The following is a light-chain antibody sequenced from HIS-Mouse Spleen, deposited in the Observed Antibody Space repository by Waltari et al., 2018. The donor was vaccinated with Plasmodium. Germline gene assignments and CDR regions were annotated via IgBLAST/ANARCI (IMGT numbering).Light chain of an antibody. CDR3: LLYYGGAWV. Sequence: QTVVTQEPSLTVSPGGTVTLNCASRPGQVTGGYFPNWFQQKPGQAHTTLIYSTSNKHSWTPARFSGSLLGGKAALTLSGVQPEDEAEYYCLLYYGGAWVFGGGTKLTVL. CDR1: PGQVTGGYF. V-gene: IGLV7-43*01. CDR2: STS. J-gene: IGLJ3*02.